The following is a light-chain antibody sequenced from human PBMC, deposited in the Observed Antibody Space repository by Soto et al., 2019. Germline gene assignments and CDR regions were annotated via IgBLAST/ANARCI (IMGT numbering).Light chain of an antibody. V-gene: IGLV1-44*01. J-gene: IGLJ1*01. Sequence: QSVLTQPPSLSATPGLRVNISCSGSLSNIGDNAVNWYQQLPGAAPKLLIYLNDQRPSGVPDRFSGSKSGTSAFLAISGLQSEDEADYYCAAWDDSLNALFGTGTKVNVL. CDR1: LSNIGDNA. CDR3: AAWDDSLNAL. CDR2: LND.